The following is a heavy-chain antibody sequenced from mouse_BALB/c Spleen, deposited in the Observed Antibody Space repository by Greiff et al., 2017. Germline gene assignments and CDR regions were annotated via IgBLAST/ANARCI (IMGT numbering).Heavy chain of an antibody. D-gene: IGHD1-1*01. CDR3: ARFHYYYGSSYAMDY. Sequence: EVMLVESGGGLVQPGGSRKLSCAASGFTFSSFGMHWVRQAPEKGLEWVAYISSGSSTIYYADTVKGRFTISRDNPKNTLFLQMTSLRSEDTAMYYCARFHYYYGSSYAMDYWGQGTSVTVSS. V-gene: IGHV5-17*02. CDR1: GFTFSSFG. J-gene: IGHJ4*01. CDR2: ISSGSSTI.